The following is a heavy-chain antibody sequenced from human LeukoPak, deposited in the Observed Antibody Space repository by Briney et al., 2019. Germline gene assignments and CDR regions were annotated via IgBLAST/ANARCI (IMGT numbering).Heavy chain of an antibody. V-gene: IGHV1-8*01. J-gene: IGHJ4*02. CDR2: MNPNSGNT. CDR3: ARGWFGQLLQDY. D-gene: IGHD3-10*01. Sequence: ASVKLSCKASGYTFTSYDINWVRQATGQGPEWMGWMNPNSGNTDYAQQFQGRVTMTRTTSTSTAYMELSSLRSDDTAVYYCARGWFGQLLQDYWGQGTLVTV. CDR1: GYTFTSYD.